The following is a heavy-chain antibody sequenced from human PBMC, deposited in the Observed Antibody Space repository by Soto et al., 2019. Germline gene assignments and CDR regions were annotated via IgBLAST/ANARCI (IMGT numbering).Heavy chain of an antibody. D-gene: IGHD6-13*01. CDR2: ISSSTSHT. V-gene: IGHV3-11*05. J-gene: IGHJ4*02. Sequence: GGSMRLSCAVSGFTFSDYCMTWIRKAPGKGLEWVSYISSSTSHTNYADSVKGRFTISRDNAKNSLFLQMNSLRAEDKAVYYCARGRGAAADYFDFWGQGTLVTVSS. CDR1: GFTFSDYC. CDR3: ARGRGAAADYFDF.